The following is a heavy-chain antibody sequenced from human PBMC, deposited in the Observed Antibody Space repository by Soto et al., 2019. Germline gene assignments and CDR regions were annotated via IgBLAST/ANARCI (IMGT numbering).Heavy chain of an antibody. CDR1: GFTFSSYW. D-gene: IGHD3-10*01. CDR3: ATEKITMVRGVITHWFDP. V-gene: IGHV3-7*01. J-gene: IGHJ5*02. Sequence: EVQLVESGGGLVQPGGSLRLSCAASGFTFSSYWMSWVRQAPGKGLEWVANIKQDGSEKYYVDSVKGRFTISRDNAKNSLYLQMNSLRAGDTAVYYCATEKITMVRGVITHWFDPWGQGTLVTVSS. CDR2: IKQDGSEK.